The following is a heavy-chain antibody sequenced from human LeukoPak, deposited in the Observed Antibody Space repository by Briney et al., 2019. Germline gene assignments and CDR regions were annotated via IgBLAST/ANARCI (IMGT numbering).Heavy chain of an antibody. J-gene: IGHJ4*02. CDR1: GLTFNNYA. D-gene: IGHD3-22*01. CDR3: AKRDSSGYSHYFDY. CDR2: ISGSGMTT. Sequence: PGGSLRLSCAASGLTFNNYAVSWVRQAPGKGLEWVSAISGSGMTTYYADSVKGRFTISRDNSKNTLYLQMNSLRAEDTAVYYCAKRDSSGYSHYFDYWGQGTLVTVSS. V-gene: IGHV3-23*01.